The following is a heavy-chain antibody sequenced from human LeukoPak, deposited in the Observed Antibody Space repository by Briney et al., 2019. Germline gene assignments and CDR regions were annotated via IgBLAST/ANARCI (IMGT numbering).Heavy chain of an antibody. V-gene: IGHV1-69*13. J-gene: IGHJ4*02. CDR2: IIPIFGTA. CDR1: GGTFSSYA. Sequence: SVKVSCKASGGTFSSYAISWVRQAPGQGLEWMGGIIPIFGTANYAQKFRGRVTITADESTSTAYMELSSLRSEDTAVYYCARDQTRYWSGYYYFDYWGQGTLVTVSS. CDR3: ARDQTRYWSGYYYFDY. D-gene: IGHD3-3*01.